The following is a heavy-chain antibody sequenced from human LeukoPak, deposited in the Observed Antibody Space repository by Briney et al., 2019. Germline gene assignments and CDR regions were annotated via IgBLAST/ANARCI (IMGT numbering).Heavy chain of an antibody. D-gene: IGHD2-15*01. CDR3: AKYRCSGDSCYPRGHVFYGMDA. J-gene: IGHJ6*02. Sequence: GGSLRLSCAASGFTFSNQAMSWVRQGPGKGLAWVSAISGSGGGTYYADSVKGRLTISRDNSVNALYLQMISLRAENTAVYYCAKYRCSGDSCYPRGHVFYGMDAWGQGTTVTVSS. CDR2: ISGSGGGT. CDR1: GFTFSNQA. V-gene: IGHV3-23*01.